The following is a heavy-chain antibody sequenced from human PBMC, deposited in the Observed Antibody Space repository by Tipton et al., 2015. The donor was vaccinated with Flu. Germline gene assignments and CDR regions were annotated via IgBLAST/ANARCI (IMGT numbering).Heavy chain of an antibody. V-gene: IGHV4-34*01. CDR1: GGSFSGYY. CDR2: INHSGTT. Sequence: TLSLTCAVYGGSFSGYYWSWIRQPPGKGLEWIGEINHSGTTNYSPSLKSRVTISVDTSKKQFSLKLSSVTAADTAVYYCARGPCSGGNCYVQGAFDIWGQGTMVPVPS. CDR3: ARGPCSGGNCYVQGAFDI. D-gene: IGHD2-15*01. J-gene: IGHJ3*02.